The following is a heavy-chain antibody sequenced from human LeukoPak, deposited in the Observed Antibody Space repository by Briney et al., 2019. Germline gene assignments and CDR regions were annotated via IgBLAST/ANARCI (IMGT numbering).Heavy chain of an antibody. Sequence: PGRSLRLSCAASGFTFDDYAMHWVRQAPGKGLEWVSGISWNSGSIGYADSVKGRFTISRDNAKNSLYLQMNSLRAEDTALYYCAKDMVRGKYSSSFFDYWGQGTLVTVSS. V-gene: IGHV3-9*01. J-gene: IGHJ4*02. CDR1: GFTFDDYA. D-gene: IGHD6-13*01. CDR3: AKDMVRGKYSSSFFDY. CDR2: ISWNSGSI.